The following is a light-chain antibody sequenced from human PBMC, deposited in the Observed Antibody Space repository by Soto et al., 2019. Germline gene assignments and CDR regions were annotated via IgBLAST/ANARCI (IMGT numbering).Light chain of an antibody. CDR3: QQYFDVPFT. CDR2: WAS. J-gene: IGKJ4*01. Sequence: DVVMTHPPDSLAVSLGERATVNCKCSRSVLYKSNNKNHLAWYQQKPGQPPQLIIYWASTRESGVPERFSGSGSGTDFTLTISSLEAEDVAFYWCQQYFDVPFTFGGGTKVDIK. V-gene: IGKV4-1*01. CDR1: RSVLYKSNNKNH.